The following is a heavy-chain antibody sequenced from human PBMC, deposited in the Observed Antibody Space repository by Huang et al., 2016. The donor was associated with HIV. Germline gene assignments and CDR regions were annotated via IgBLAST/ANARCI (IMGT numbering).Heavy chain of an antibody. CDR2: ISASSGDT. J-gene: IGHJ3*02. CDR1: GYTFTSYG. V-gene: IGHV1-18*01. D-gene: IGHD3-22*01. Sequence: QIQLMQPGPELKQPGASVKVSCQASGYTFTSYGITWGRQAPGQGPEWRGWISASSGDTEDAQKCQGRVTLTTDTTTNIAYMELRSLRSDDTAKYYCARDPKYHRIGYYRQRRGIDIWGQGTMVIVSS. CDR3: ARDPKYHRIGYYRQRRGIDI.